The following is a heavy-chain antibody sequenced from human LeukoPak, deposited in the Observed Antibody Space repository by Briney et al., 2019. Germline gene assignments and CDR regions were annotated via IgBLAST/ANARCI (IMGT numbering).Heavy chain of an antibody. D-gene: IGHD3-22*01. CDR2: IRSKANSYAT. CDR1: GFTFSGSA. V-gene: IGHV3-73*01. Sequence: GGSLRLSCAASGFTFSGSAMHWVSQASGKGLEWVGRIRSKANSYATAYAASVKGRFTISRDDSKNTAYLQMNSLKTEDTAVYYCTRRPHYYDSSGYNPKYGYYYYGMDVWGQGTTVTVSS. CDR3: TRRPHYYDSSGYNPKYGYYYYGMDV. J-gene: IGHJ6*02.